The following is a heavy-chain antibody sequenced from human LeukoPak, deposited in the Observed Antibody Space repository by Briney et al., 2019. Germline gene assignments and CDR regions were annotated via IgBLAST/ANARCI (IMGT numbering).Heavy chain of an antibody. CDR2: IKQDGSEK. J-gene: IGHJ4*02. V-gene: IGHV3-7*01. CDR3: ARLYDDY. CDR1: GFTFSSYS. Sequence: GGSLRLSCAASGFTFSSYSMNWVRQAPGKGLEGVANIKQDGSEKYYVDSVRGRFTISRDNAKNSLYLQMNSLRVEDTAVYYCARLYDDYWGQGTLVTVSS. D-gene: IGHD2-8*01.